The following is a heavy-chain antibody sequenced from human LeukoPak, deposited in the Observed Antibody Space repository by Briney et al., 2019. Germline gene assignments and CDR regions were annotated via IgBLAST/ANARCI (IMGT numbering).Heavy chain of an antibody. D-gene: IGHD3-16*02. J-gene: IGHJ4*02. CDR3: ARGYRNYFDY. V-gene: IGHV3-48*04. CDR1: GFTFSSYN. Sequence: GGSLRLSCAASGFTFSSYNMNWVRQSPGKGLEWVSYISSSGSTIYYADSVKGRFTISRDNAKNSLYLQMNSLRAEDTAVYYCARGYRNYFDYWGQGTLVTVSS. CDR2: ISSSGSTI.